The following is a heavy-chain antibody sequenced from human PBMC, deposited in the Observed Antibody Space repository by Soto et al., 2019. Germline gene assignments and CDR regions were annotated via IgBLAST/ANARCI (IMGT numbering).Heavy chain of an antibody. D-gene: IGHD5-12*01. J-gene: IGHJ4*02. CDR2: IYYIEIT. CDR1: GDSMSSGDYY. V-gene: IGHV4-30-4*01. Sequence: QVQLQESGPGLVKPSQTLSLTCTVSGDSMSSGDYYWSWLRQPPGKGLEWIGYIYYIEITNYNPSLKSRVTLSADRSKNQFSLKLSSVTAEDTAVYYCARQYGGYEYYFDYWGQGTLVTVSS. CDR3: ARQYGGYEYYFDY.